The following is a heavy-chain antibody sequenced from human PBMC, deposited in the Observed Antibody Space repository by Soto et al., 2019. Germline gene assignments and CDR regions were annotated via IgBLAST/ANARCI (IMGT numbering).Heavy chain of an antibody. CDR2: ISYDGSNK. D-gene: IGHD3-3*01. Sequence: QVQLVESGGGVVQPGRSLRLSCAASGFTFSSYAMHWVRQAPGKGLEWVAVISYDGSNKYYADSVKGRFTISRDNSKNTLYLQMNSLRAEDTAVYYCARDPTYYDFWSGYFDPWGQGTLVTVSS. CDR1: GFTFSSYA. CDR3: ARDPTYYDFWSGYFDP. J-gene: IGHJ5*02. V-gene: IGHV3-30-3*01.